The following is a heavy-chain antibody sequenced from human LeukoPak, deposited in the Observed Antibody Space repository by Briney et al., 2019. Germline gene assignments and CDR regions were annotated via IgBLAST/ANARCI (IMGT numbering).Heavy chain of an antibody. CDR1: GGSISSYY. CDR2: IYYSGST. V-gene: IGHV4-59*01. Sequence: SETLSLTCTVSGGSISSYYWSWIRQPPGKGLEWIGYIYYSGSTNYNPSLKSRVTISVDTSKNQFSLKLSSVTAADTAVYYCARHSRGWYYDLDYWGQGTLVTVSS. J-gene: IGHJ4*02. CDR3: ARHSRGWYYDLDY. D-gene: IGHD6-19*01.